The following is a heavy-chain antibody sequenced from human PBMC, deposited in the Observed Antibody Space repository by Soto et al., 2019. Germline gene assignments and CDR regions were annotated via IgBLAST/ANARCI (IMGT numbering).Heavy chain of an antibody. D-gene: IGHD3-9*01. CDR3: ARQGWDGLLSPNWFDP. Sequence: SETLSPTCTVSGGSISSYYWSWIRQPPGKGLEWIGYIYYSGSTNYNPSLKSRVTISVDTSKNQFSLKLSSVTAADTAVYYCARQGWDGLLSPNWFDPWGQGTLVTFSS. V-gene: IGHV4-59*08. CDR1: GGSISSYY. CDR2: IYYSGST. J-gene: IGHJ5*02.